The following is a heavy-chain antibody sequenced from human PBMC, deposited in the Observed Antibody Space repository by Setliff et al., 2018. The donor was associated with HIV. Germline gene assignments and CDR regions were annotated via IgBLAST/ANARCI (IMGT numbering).Heavy chain of an antibody. D-gene: IGHD3-10*01. CDR1: GGSISNYY. V-gene: IGHV4-59*01. J-gene: IGHJ3*01. CDR3: ARGDNYYYTSGTFHNGLDCFDF. CDR2: IYYTGGT. Sequence: PSETLSLTCTVSGGSISNYYWNWIRQPPGKGLEWIGYIYYTGGTNYDPSLKSRVTISLDTSKDQFSLKLSSVTAADTAIYYCARGDNYYYTSGTFHNGLDCFDFWGQGTMVTVSS.